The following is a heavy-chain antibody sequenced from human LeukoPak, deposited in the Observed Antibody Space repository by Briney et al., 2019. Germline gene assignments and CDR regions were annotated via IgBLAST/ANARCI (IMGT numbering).Heavy chain of an antibody. J-gene: IGHJ3*02. CDR3: ARTRGDSSGYYYNAFDI. Sequence: PSETLSLTCAVSGGSISSSNWWSWVRQPPGKGLEWIGEISRSGRTNYNPSFNSRVTISVDKSKNHFSLNLSSVTAADTAVYYCARTRGDSSGYYYNAFDIWGQGTMVTVSS. CDR2: ISRSGRT. D-gene: IGHD3-22*01. CDR1: GGSISSSNW. V-gene: IGHV4-4*02.